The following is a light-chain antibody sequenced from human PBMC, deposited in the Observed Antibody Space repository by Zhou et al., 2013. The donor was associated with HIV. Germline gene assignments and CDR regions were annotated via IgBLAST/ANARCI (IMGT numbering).Light chain of an antibody. CDR1: QSISTY. J-gene: IGKJ5*01. V-gene: IGKV1-5*03. CDR2: KAS. Sequence: DIQMTQSPPTLSASVGDRVTITCRASQSISTYLAWYQQKPGKAPNLLISKASRLESGVPSRFSGSGSGTEFNLTIDCLQSEDFATYYCQQHYDYPSITFGQGTRLEIK. CDR3: QQHYDYPSIT.